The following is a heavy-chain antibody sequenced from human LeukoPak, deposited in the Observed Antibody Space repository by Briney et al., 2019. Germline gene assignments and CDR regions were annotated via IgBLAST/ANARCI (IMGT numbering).Heavy chain of an antibody. CDR1: GYTFTGYY. Sequence: GASVKVSCKASGYTFTGYYMHWVRQAPGQGLEWMGWINPNSGGTNYAQKFQGRVTMTRDTSISTAYMELSRLRSDDTAVYYCARGVYYYDSNEPLDGRFDYWGQGTLVTVSS. CDR2: INPNSGGT. J-gene: IGHJ4*02. CDR3: ARGVYYYDSNEPLDGRFDY. D-gene: IGHD3-22*01. V-gene: IGHV1-2*02.